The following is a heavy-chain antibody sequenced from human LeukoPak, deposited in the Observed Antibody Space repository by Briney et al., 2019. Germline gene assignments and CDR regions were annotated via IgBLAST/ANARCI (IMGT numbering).Heavy chain of an antibody. D-gene: IGHD6-19*01. CDR2: ISSSSSYI. Sequence: GGSLRLSCAASGFTFSSYSMNWVRQAPGKGLEWVSSISSSSSYIYYADSVKGRFTVSRDNAKNSLYLQMNSLRAEDTAVYYCARDQGADFDYWGQGTLVTVSS. CDR3: ARDQGADFDY. CDR1: GFTFSSYS. J-gene: IGHJ4*02. V-gene: IGHV3-21*01.